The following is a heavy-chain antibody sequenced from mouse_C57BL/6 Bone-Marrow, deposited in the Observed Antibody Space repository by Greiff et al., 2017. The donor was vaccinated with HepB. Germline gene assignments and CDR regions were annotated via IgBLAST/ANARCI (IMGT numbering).Heavy chain of an antibody. CDR3: AGSSPFAY. D-gene: IGHD1-1*01. Sequence: QVQLQQSGPELVKPGASVKLSCKASGYAFSSSWMNWVKQRPGKGLEWIGRIYPGDGDTNYNGKFKGKATLTADKSSSTAYMQLSSLTSEDSAVYFCAGSSPFAYWGQGTLVTVSA. CDR1: GYAFSSSW. J-gene: IGHJ3*01. CDR2: IYPGDGDT. V-gene: IGHV1-82*01.